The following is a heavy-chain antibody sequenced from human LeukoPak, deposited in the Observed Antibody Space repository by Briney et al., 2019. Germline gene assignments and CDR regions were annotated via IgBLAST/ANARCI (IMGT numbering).Heavy chain of an antibody. CDR3: ARDRGIAVAGTDYYYVMDV. D-gene: IGHD6-19*01. CDR2: INPSGSST. V-gene: IGHV1-46*01. CDR1: GYTFTSYY. J-gene: IGHJ6*04. Sequence: GASVKVSCKASGYTFTSYYMHWVRQAPGQGLEWMGIINPSGSSTSYAQKFQGRVTMTRDTSTSTVYMELSSLRSEDTAVYYCARDRGIAVAGTDYYYVMDVWGKGTTVTVSS.